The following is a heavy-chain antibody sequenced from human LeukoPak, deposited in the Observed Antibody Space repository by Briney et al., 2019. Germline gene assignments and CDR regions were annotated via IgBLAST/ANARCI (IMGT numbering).Heavy chain of an antibody. Sequence: SETLSLTCTVSGGSVTSRGYYWGWIRQPPGKGLEWIASMFYSGSTYYNPSLKSRVTISIDTSKNEFSLKLSSVTAADTAIFYCARQSAAAGEWAFDYWGQGTLSPSPQ. D-gene: IGHD6-13*01. CDR2: MFYSGST. V-gene: IGHV4-39*01. CDR1: GGSVTSRGYY. CDR3: ARQSAAAGEWAFDY. J-gene: IGHJ4*02.